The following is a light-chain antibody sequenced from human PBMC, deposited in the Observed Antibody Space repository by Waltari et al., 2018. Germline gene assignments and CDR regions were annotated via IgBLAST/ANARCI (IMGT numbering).Light chain of an antibody. CDR1: QSVRTY. Sequence: EIVLTQSTATLSLSTGERATLSCWASQSVRTYLAWYQQKPGQAPRLFISDVSNRATGIPARFSGSGSGTDFTLTISSLEPEDFAIYYCQQRYSWPLTFGGGTKVEIK. CDR2: DVS. J-gene: IGKJ4*01. CDR3: QQRYSWPLT. V-gene: IGKV3-11*01.